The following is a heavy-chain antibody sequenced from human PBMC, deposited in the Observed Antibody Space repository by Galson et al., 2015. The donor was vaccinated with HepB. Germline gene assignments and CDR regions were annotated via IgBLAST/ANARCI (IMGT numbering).Heavy chain of an antibody. CDR1: GYTFTTYG. J-gene: IGHJ3*02. CDR2: ISGYNGNT. CDR3: ARDLYYYGSSVSYSDVFDI. V-gene: IGHV1-18*01. Sequence: SVKVSCKASGYTFTTYGISWVRQAPGQGLAWMGWISGYNGNTYYAQKFQGRVTMTTDTSTSTAYMELRSLRSDDTAVYYCARDLYYYGSSVSYSDVFDIWGQGTMVTVSS. D-gene: IGHD3-22*01.